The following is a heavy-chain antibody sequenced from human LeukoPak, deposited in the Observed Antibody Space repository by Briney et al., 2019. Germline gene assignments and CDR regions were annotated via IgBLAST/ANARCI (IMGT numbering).Heavy chain of an antibody. D-gene: IGHD3-10*01. V-gene: IGHV3-21*01. J-gene: IGHJ4*02. CDR3: ARRKGSLATFDY. CDR1: GFTFSSYS. Sequence: GGSLRLSCAASGFTFSSYSMNWVRQAPGKGLEWVSSISSSSSYIYYADSVKGRFTISRDNAKNSLYLQMNSLRAEDTAVYYCARRKGSLATFDYWGQGTLVTVSS. CDR2: ISSSSSYI.